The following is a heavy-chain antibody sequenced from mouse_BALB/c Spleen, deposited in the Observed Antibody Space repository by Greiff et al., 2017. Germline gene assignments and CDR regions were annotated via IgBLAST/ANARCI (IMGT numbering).Heavy chain of an antibody. J-gene: IGHJ4*01. Sequence: VQLQQSGPELVKPGASVKMSCKASGYTFTSYVMHWVKQKPGQGLEWIGYINPYNDGTKYNEKFKGKATLTSDKSSSTAYMELSSLTSEDSAVYYCARGGSSYYDYAYAMDYWGQGTSVTVSS. CDR3: ARGGSSYYDYAYAMDY. CDR1: GYTFTSYV. D-gene: IGHD2-4*01. V-gene: IGHV1-14*01. CDR2: INPYNDGT.